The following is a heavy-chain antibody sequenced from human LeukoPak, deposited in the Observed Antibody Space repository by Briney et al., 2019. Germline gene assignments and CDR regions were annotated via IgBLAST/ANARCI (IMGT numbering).Heavy chain of an antibody. V-gene: IGHV3-23*01. D-gene: IGHD4/OR15-4a*01. CDR1: GFTFSSYS. CDR2: ISGSGGGT. CDR3: ARALNRHIGAFEY. J-gene: IGHJ4*02. Sequence: PGGSLRLSCAASGFTFSSYSMNWVRQAPGKGLEWVSAISGSGGGTDYADSVRGRFTISRDNSKNTLYLHMNSLRVEDTATYFCARALNRHIGAFEYWGQGALVTVSS.